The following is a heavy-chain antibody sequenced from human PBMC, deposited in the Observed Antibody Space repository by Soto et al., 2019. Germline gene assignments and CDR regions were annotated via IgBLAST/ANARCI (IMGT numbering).Heavy chain of an antibody. D-gene: IGHD3-10*01. CDR2: ISAYNGNT. CDR3: ARVMRYYGSGNHYYGMDV. J-gene: IGHJ6*02. V-gene: IGHV1-18*01. Sequence: QVQLVQSGAEVKKPGASVKVSCKASGYTFTSYGISWVRQAPGQGLEWMGWISAYNGNTNYAQKLQGRVTMTTDTSKSTAYMELRSLRYDDTAVYYCARVMRYYGSGNHYYGMDVWGQGTTVTVSS. CDR1: GYTFTSYG.